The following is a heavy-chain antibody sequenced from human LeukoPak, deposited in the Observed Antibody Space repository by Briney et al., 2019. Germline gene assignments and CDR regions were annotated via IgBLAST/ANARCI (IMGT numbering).Heavy chain of an antibody. Sequence: ASVKVSCKASGGTFSSYAISWVRQAPGQGLEWMGGIIPIFGTANYAQNFQGRVTITADKSTSTAYMELSSLRSEDTAVYYCARLTYYDFWSGYNYAFDIWGQGTMVTVSS. D-gene: IGHD3-3*01. CDR1: GGTFSSYA. CDR2: IIPIFGTA. V-gene: IGHV1-69*06. J-gene: IGHJ3*02. CDR3: ARLTYYDFWSGYNYAFDI.